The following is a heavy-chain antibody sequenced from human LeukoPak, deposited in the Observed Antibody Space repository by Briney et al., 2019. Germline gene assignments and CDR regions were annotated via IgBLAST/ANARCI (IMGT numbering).Heavy chain of an antibody. CDR1: GGSISSYY. CDR2: IYYSGST. CDR3: ARVIVVVPAASGGFDY. V-gene: IGHV4-59*12. J-gene: IGHJ4*02. D-gene: IGHD2-2*01. Sequence: PSETLSLTCTVSGGSISSYYWSWIRQPPGKGLEGVRYIYYSGSTNYNPSLNSRVTISVDTSKNQFSLKLSSVTAADTAVYYCARVIVVVPAASGGFDYWGQGTLVTVSS.